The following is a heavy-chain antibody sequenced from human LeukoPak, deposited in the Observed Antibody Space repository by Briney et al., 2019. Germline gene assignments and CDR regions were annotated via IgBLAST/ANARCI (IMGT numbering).Heavy chain of an antibody. V-gene: IGHV3-74*01. CDR1: GFTFSTYW. J-gene: IGHJ6*02. CDR2: IKSDGSST. Sequence: HGGSLRLSCAASGFTFSTYWMHWVRQAPGKGLVWVSRIKSDGSSTSYADSVKGRFTISRDNAKNTLYLQMNSLTVEDTAVYYCASDRVYYGLDVWGQGTTVSVSS. CDR3: ASDRVYYGLDV.